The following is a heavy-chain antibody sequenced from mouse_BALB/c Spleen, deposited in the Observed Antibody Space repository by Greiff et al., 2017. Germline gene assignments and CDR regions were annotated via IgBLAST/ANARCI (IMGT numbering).Heavy chain of an antibody. Sequence: VHVKQSGAELVKPGASVKLSCTASGFNIKDTYMHWVKQRPEQGLEWIGRIDPANGNTKYDPKFQGKATITADTSSNTAYLQLSSLTSEDTAVYYCARVRLLDYWGQGTTLTVSS. CDR2: IDPANGNT. D-gene: IGHD2-3*01. V-gene: IGHV14-3*02. J-gene: IGHJ2*01. CDR1: GFNIKDTY. CDR3: ARVRLLDY.